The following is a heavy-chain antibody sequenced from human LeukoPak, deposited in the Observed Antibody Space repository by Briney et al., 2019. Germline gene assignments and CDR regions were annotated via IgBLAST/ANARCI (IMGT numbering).Heavy chain of an antibody. D-gene: IGHD3-10*02. CDR3: ARSHNYGRNPLYYYYYMDV. CDR1: GFTFSSYG. CDR2: ISYDGSNK. J-gene: IGHJ6*03. V-gene: IGHV3-30*03. Sequence: PGGSLRLSCAASGFTFSSYGMHWVRQAPGKGLEWVAVISYDGSNKYYADSVKGRFTISRDNSKNTLYLQMNSLRAEDTAVYYCARSHNYGRNPLYYYYYMDVWGKGTTVTISS.